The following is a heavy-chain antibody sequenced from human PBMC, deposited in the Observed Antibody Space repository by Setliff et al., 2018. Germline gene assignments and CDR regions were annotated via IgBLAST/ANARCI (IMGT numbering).Heavy chain of an antibody. J-gene: IGHJ1*01. V-gene: IGHV4-39*07. Sequence: PSETLSLTCTVSGGSISSSSYYWGWIRQPPGKGLEWIGSIYYSGSTYYNPSLKSRATISIDMSKRQFSLDLTSVTAADTAIYFCTVRDFNCTDGRCAYFFDPWGQGALVTV. D-gene: IGHD2-8*02. CDR1: GGSISSSSYY. CDR3: TVRDFNCTDGRCAYFFDP. CDR2: IYYSGST.